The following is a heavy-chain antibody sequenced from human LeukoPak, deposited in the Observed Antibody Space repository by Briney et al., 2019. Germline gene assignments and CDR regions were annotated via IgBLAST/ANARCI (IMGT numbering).Heavy chain of an antibody. J-gene: IGHJ4*02. V-gene: IGHV4-59*08. Sequence: SETLSLTCTVSGGSISSYYWSWIRQPPGKGLEWIGCIYYSGSTDYNPSLKSRVTISVDASKNQFSLKLSSVTAADTAVYYCARGPNYPSPSPFDYWGQGTLVTVSS. D-gene: IGHD5-24*01. CDR3: ARGPNYPSPSPFDY. CDR1: GGSISSYY. CDR2: IYYSGST.